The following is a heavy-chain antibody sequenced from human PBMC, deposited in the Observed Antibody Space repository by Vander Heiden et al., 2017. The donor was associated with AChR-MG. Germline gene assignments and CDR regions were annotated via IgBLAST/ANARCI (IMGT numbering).Heavy chain of an antibody. CDR3: ATPRDILCSSTSCRYGMDV. D-gene: IGHD2-2*01. CDR2: ISSSSSTI. Sequence: EVQLVESGGGLVQPGGSLRLSCAASGFTFSSYSMNWVRQAPGKGLEWVSYISSSSSTIYYADSVKGRFTISRDNAKNSLYLQMNSLRDEDTAVYYCATPRDILCSSTSCRYGMDVWGQGTTVTVSS. J-gene: IGHJ6*02. CDR1: GFTFSSYS. V-gene: IGHV3-48*02.